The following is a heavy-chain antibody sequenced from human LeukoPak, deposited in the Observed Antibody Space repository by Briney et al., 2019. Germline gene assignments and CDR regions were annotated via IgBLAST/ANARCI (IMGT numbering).Heavy chain of an antibody. CDR2: INPNSGGT. Sequence: ASVKVSCKASGYTFTGYYMHWVRQAPGQGLEWMGWINPNSGGTNYAQKFQGRVTMTRDTSISTAYMELSGLRSDDTAVYYCARVKGRFGELSYYFDYWGQGTLVTVSS. D-gene: IGHD3-10*01. J-gene: IGHJ4*02. V-gene: IGHV1-2*02. CDR1: GYTFTGYY. CDR3: ARVKGRFGELSYYFDY.